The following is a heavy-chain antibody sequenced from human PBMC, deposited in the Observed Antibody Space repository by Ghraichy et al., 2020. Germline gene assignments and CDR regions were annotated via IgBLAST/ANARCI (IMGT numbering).Heavy chain of an antibody. CDR3: AREDYGGNLVRRSWYFDL. V-gene: IGHV1-69*06. J-gene: IGHJ2*01. D-gene: IGHD4-23*01. CDR1: GGTFSSYA. Sequence: SVKVSCKASGGTFSSYAISWVRQAPGQGLEWMGGIIPIFGTANYAQKFQGRVTITADKSTSTAYMELSSLRSEDTAVYYCAREDYGGNLVRRSWYFDLWGRGTLVTVSS. CDR2: IIPIFGTA.